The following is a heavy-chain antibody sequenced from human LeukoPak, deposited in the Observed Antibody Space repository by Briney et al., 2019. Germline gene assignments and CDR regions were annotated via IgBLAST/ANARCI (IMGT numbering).Heavy chain of an antibody. Sequence: SETLSLTCTVSGGSISTYYWSWIRQPAGKGLEWIGRIHTSGNTDYNPSLKSRVTMSVDTSKNQFSLKLSSVTAADTAVYYCARGPYDYVWGSYRAARYFQHWGQGTLVTVSS. J-gene: IGHJ1*01. V-gene: IGHV4-4*07. CDR2: IHTSGNT. CDR3: ARGPYDYVWGSYRAARYFQH. CDR1: GGSISTYY. D-gene: IGHD3-16*02.